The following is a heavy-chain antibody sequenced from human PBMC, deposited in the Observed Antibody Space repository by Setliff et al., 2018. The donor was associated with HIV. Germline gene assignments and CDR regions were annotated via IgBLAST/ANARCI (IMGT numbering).Heavy chain of an antibody. D-gene: IGHD2-15*01. CDR2: IHPSGET. J-gene: IGHJ6*02. CDR3: ARKAADVSGGGMDV. CDR1: GYSISSGYY. Sequence: TLSLTCAVSGYSISSGYYWGWIRQPPGKNPEYIGYIHPSGETYYSPSLMSRPTISLDTANNRFSLRLTSATAADTAIYYCARKAADVSGGGMDVWGQGTTVTVSS. V-gene: IGHV4-38-2*01.